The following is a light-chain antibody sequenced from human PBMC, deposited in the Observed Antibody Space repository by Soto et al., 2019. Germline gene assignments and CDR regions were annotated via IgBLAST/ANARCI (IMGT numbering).Light chain of an antibody. Sequence: IGVTQSPATLSVSPGERATLSCRASQRVSSNVAWYQQKPGQAPRLLIYNASSRAPGIPDRFSGSGSGTDFTLTISRLEPEDFAVYYCQQYGNSRGTFGQGTKVDIK. CDR3: QQYGNSRGT. V-gene: IGKV3-20*01. J-gene: IGKJ1*01. CDR2: NAS. CDR1: QRVSSN.